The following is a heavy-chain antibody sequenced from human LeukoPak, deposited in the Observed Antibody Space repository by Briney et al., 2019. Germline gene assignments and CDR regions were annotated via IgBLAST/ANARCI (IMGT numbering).Heavy chain of an antibody. Sequence: SQTLSLTCTVSGGSISSGGYYWSWIRQHPGKGLEWIGYIYYSGSTYYNPSLKSRVTISVDTSKNQFSLKLSSVTAADTAVYYCATYYDTSGYKFNYWGQGTLVTVSS. CDR2: IYYSGST. CDR3: ATYYDTSGYKFNY. CDR1: GGSISSGGYY. J-gene: IGHJ4*02. D-gene: IGHD3-22*01. V-gene: IGHV4-31*03.